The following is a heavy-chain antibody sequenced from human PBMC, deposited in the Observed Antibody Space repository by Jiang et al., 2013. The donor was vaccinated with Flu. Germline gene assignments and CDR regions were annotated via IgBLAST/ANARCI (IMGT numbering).Heavy chain of an antibody. D-gene: IGHD4-17*01. V-gene: IGHV4-59*01. Sequence: GLVKPSETLSLTCTVSGGSISSYYWSWIRQPPGKGLEWIGYIYYSGSTNYNPSLKSRVTISVDTSKNQFSLKLSSVTAADTAVYYCAGGDYGDYKSNAFDIWGQGTMVTVSS. CDR3: AGGDYGDYKSNAFDI. J-gene: IGHJ3*02. CDR1: GGSISSYY. CDR2: IYYSGST.